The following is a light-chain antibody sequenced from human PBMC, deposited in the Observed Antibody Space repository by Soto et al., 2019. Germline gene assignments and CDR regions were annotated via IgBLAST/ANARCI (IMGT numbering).Light chain of an antibody. CDR3: CSYTRRSTLV. J-gene: IGLJ2*01. CDR2: EVS. CDR1: SSDVGGYQY. Sequence: QSVLTQPASVSGSPGQSITISCTGTSSDVGGYQYVSWYQQYPGKAPKLVIYEVSNRPSGVSIRFSGSKSGDTASLTISGLQAEDEADYYCCSYTRRSTLVFGGGTKVTVL. V-gene: IGLV2-14*01.